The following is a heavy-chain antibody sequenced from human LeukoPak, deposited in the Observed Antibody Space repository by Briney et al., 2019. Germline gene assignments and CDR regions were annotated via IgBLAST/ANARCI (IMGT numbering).Heavy chain of an antibody. J-gene: IGHJ4*02. CDR1: GGSISSGGYY. CDR3: TRCGSYTATVNS. V-gene: IGHV4-31*03. CDR2: IYYSGST. Sequence: SETLSLTCTVSGGSISSGGYYWSWIRQHPGKGLEWIGYIYYSGSTYYNPALTSRVTISIDTSKNQISLKLRSVTATTTAKYYCTRCGSYTATVNSCGQGTLVTVSS. D-gene: IGHD2-15*01.